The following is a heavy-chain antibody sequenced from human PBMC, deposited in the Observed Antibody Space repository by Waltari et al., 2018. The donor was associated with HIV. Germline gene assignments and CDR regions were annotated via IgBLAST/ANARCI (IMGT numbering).Heavy chain of an antibody. D-gene: IGHD5-18*01. Sequence: QVQLVQSGAEVKKPGASVKVSCKASGYTFTSYARHWVRQAPGQRLEWMGWINAGNGNTKYSQKFQGRVTITRDTSASTAYMELSSLRSEDTAVYYCARPVDTAMVGFDPWGQGTLVTVSS. J-gene: IGHJ5*02. V-gene: IGHV1-3*01. CDR2: INAGNGNT. CDR3: ARPVDTAMVGFDP. CDR1: GYTFTSYA.